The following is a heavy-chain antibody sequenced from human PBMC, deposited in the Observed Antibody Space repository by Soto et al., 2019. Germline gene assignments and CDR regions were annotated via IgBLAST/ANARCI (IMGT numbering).Heavy chain of an antibody. CDR3: ARYFVNDYGDPGWLDP. CDR2: INGYNGHT. V-gene: IGHV1-18*01. CDR1: GYTFTSYG. Sequence: QVHLVQSGPEVKMPGASLKVSCKASGYTFTSYGITWVRQAPGQGLEWMGWINGYNGHTKYAQKLQGRVTMTTDTSTSTAFMELRSLRSDDTALYYCARYFVNDYGDPGWLDPWGQGTLVTVSS. D-gene: IGHD4-17*01. J-gene: IGHJ5*02.